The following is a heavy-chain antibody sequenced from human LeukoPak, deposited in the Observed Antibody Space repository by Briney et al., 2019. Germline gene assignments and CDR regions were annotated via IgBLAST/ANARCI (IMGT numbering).Heavy chain of an antibody. D-gene: IGHD1-1*01. CDR2: INSDGSST. CDR3: ARAANWNDPTSFDY. V-gene: IGHV3-74*01. Sequence: GGSLRLSCAASGFTLSSYWMHWVRQAPGKGLVWVSRINSDGSSTSYADSVKGRFTISRDNARNTLYLQMNTLRAEDTAVYYCARAANWNDPTSFDYWGQGTLVTVSS. CDR1: GFTLSSYW. J-gene: IGHJ4*02.